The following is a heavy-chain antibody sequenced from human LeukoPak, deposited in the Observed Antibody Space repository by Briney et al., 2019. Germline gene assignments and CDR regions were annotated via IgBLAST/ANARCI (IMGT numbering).Heavy chain of an antibody. CDR3: AKDLRIVGATHDAFDI. J-gene: IGHJ3*02. V-gene: IGHV3-23*01. D-gene: IGHD1-26*01. CDR1: GFTFSSYA. Sequence: GGSLRLSCAASGFTFSSYAMSWVRQAPGKGLEWVSAISGSGGSTYYADSVKGRFTISRDNSKNTLYLQMNSLRAEDTAVYYCAKDLRIVGATHDAFDIWGQGTMVTVSS. CDR2: ISGSGGST.